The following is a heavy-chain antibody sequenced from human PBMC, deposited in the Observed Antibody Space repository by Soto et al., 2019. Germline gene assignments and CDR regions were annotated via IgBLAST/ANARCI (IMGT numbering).Heavy chain of an antibody. J-gene: IGHJ5*02. CDR2: ISAYNGNT. V-gene: IGHV1-18*01. CDR3: TRDPLYCDATAACSASKNWFDP. Sequence: ASVKVSCKASGYTFTSYGISWVRQAPGQGLEWMGWISAYNGNTNYAQKLQGRVTMTTDTSTSTAYMELSSLRSEDTAVYYCTRDPLYCDATAACSASKNWFDPWGQGTLVTVSS. CDR1: GYTFTSYG. D-gene: IGHD3-16*01.